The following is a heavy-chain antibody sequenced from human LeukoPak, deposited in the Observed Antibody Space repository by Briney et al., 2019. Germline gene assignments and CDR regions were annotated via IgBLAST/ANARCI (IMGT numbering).Heavy chain of an antibody. Sequence: SETLSLTCAVYGGSFSGYYWSWIRQPPGKGLEWIGRIYTSGSTNYNPSLKSRVTISVDTSKNQFSLKLSSVTAADTAVYYCARVESGTLNVHSSRWQNRNTRFDPWGQGTLVTVSS. CDR1: GGSFSGYY. CDR3: ARVESGTLNVHSSRWQNRNTRFDP. CDR2: IYTSGST. D-gene: IGHD6-13*01. J-gene: IGHJ5*02. V-gene: IGHV4-59*10.